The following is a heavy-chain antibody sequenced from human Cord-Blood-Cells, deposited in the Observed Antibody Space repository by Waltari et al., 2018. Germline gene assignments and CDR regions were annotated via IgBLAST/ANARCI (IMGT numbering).Heavy chain of an antibody. Sequence: EVQLVQSGAEVKKPGESLKISCKGSGYSFTSYWIGWVRQMPGKGLEWMGIIYPGDSDTRYSPSFQGQVTISADKSISTAYLQWSSLKASDTAMYYCARGAPSSSYYDFWSGYYDVWGQGTLVTVSS. CDR1: GYSFTSYW. D-gene: IGHD3-3*01. V-gene: IGHV5-51*01. CDR3: ARGAPSSSYYDFWSGYYDV. J-gene: IGHJ4*02. CDR2: IYPGDSDT.